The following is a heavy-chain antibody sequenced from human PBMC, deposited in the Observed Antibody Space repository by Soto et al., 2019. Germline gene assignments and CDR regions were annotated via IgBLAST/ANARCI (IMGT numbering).Heavy chain of an antibody. CDR2: IYYSGRT. Sequence: SETLSLTCIVSGESISSSSYYWVCMREAPGKGLELIGSIYYSGRTYYNPSFKSPVTISIDTSKNQFSLKLSSVTATDTAVYYCATQRTTAVTQAYFDHWGQGALVTVSS. J-gene: IGHJ4*02. CDR3: ATQRTTAVTQAYFDH. V-gene: IGHV4-39*01. CDR1: GESISSSSYY. D-gene: IGHD4-17*01.